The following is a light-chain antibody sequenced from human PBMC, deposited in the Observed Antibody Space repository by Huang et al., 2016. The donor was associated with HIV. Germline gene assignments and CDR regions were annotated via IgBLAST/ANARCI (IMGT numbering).Light chain of an antibody. CDR1: QSISNY. Sequence: DIQMTQSPSSLSASLRDRVTITCRANQSISNYLNWYQHKPEKAPNLLIYGASTLQSEVQTRYSGSGSVTYFTLTISNLQPEDFATYYCQQSYSSPPTFGPGTKVHI. J-gene: IGKJ3*01. CDR3: QQSYSSPPT. V-gene: IGKV1-39*01. CDR2: GAS.